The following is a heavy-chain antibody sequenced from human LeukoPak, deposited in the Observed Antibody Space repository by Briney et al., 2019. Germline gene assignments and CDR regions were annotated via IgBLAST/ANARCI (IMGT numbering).Heavy chain of an antibody. Sequence: GGSLRLSCAASGFSFSSYAMSWVRQAPGKGLEWVSVISGSGGSTDYADSVKGRFTISRDNSKNTLYLQMNSLRAEDTAVYYCARTYYYDSTGYLFYYYGMDVWGQGTTVTVSS. CDR2: ISGSGGST. J-gene: IGHJ6*02. D-gene: IGHD3-22*01. V-gene: IGHV3-23*01. CDR3: ARTYYYDSTGYLFYYYGMDV. CDR1: GFSFSSYA.